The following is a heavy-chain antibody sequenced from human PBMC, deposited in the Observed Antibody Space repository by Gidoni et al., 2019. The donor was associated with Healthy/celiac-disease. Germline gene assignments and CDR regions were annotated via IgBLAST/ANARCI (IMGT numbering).Heavy chain of an antibody. CDR3: AKALGSGGWWYFDL. J-gene: IGHJ2*01. D-gene: IGHD6-19*01. V-gene: IGHV3-9*01. Sequence: EVQLVESGGGLVQPGRSLRLSCAASGFTFDDYAMHWVRQAPGKGLECVSGIIWNSGSIGYADSVKGRFTISRDNAKNSLYLQMNSLRAEDTALYYCAKALGSGGWWYFDLWGRGTLVTVSS. CDR2: IIWNSGSI. CDR1: GFTFDDYA.